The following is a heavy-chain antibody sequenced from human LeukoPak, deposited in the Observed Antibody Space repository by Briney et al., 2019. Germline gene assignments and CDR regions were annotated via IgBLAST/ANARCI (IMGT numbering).Heavy chain of an antibody. CDR2: IKARRAGGTT. D-gene: IGHD2-15*01. CDR3: TRGHYCT. CDR1: GFTFSDDW. V-gene: IGHV3-15*01. J-gene: IGHJ5*02. Sequence: GGSLRLSCAASGFTFSDDWMNWVRQAPGKGPEWVGHIKARRAGGTTEYAAPVGGRFTISRDDSRSILYLQMNNLKTEDTALYYCTRGHYCTCGRGTLVTVSS.